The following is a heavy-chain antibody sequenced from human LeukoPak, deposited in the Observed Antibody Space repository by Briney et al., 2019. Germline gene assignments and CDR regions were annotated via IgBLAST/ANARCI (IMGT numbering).Heavy chain of an antibody. CDR2: IKQDGSEK. Sequence: PGGSLRLSCAVSGFTFSSYWMSWVRQAPGKGLEWVANIKQDGSEKYYVDSVKGRFTISRDNAKNSLYLQMNSLRAEDTAIYYCARDLSEKYSIDYWGQGTLVTVSS. D-gene: IGHD2/OR15-2a*01. J-gene: IGHJ4*02. V-gene: IGHV3-7*01. CDR3: ARDLSEKYSIDY. CDR1: GFTFSSYW.